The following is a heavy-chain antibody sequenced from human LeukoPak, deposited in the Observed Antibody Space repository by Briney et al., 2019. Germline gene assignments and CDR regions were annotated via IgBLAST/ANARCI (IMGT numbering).Heavy chain of an antibody. CDR2: MSYDGSNK. J-gene: IGHJ6*02. CDR3: AKSGDCSSTSCYSYYYYYYGMDV. D-gene: IGHD2-2*01. CDR1: GITFSSHA. Sequence: GGSLRLSCTASGITFSSHAMTWVRQAPGKGLEWVAVMSYDGSNKYYADSVKGRFTISRDNSKNTLYLQMNSLRAEDTAVYYCAKSGDCSSTSCYSYYYYYYGMDVWGQGTTVTVSS. V-gene: IGHV3-30*18.